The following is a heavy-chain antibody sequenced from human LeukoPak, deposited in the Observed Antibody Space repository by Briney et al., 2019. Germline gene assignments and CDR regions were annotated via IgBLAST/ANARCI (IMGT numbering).Heavy chain of an antibody. D-gene: IGHD6-19*01. CDR1: GGSISSSSYY. CDR2: IYYSGST. CDR3: ASLLIAVTDPAGY. J-gene: IGHJ4*02. V-gene: IGHV4-39*01. Sequence: PSETLSLTCTVSGGSISSSSYYWGWIRQPPGKGLEWIGSIYYSGSTYYNPSLKSRVTVSVDTSRNQFSLKLSSVTAADTAVYYCASLLIAVTDPAGYWGQGTLVTVSS.